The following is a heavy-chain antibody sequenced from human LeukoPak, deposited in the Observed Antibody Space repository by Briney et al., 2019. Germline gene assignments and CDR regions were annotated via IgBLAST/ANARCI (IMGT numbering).Heavy chain of an antibody. CDR3: ARGLLGRGSPLDY. D-gene: IGHD5-12*01. Sequence: HAGGSLRLSCAASGFTFSNYWMNWVRQAPGKGLEWVASIQRDGSEKYYVESVKGRFTISRDNAKNSLYLQMNSLRAEDTAVYYCARGLLGRGSPLDYWGQGTPVTVSS. CDR1: GFTFSNYW. CDR2: IQRDGSEK. J-gene: IGHJ4*02. V-gene: IGHV3-7*01.